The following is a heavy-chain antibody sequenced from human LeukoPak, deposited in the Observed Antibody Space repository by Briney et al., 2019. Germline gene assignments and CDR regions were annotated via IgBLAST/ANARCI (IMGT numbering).Heavy chain of an antibody. Sequence: SETLSLTCTVSGGSTSSYYWSWIRQPPGKGLEWIGYIFHSGSICYNPSLKSRVTISVDTSRSHFSLKLSSVTAADTAVYYCACGYSYSSYDYWGQGTLVTVSS. J-gene: IGHJ4*02. CDR3: ACGYSYSSYDY. D-gene: IGHD5-18*01. CDR1: GGSTSSYY. CDR2: IFHSGSI. V-gene: IGHV4-59*01.